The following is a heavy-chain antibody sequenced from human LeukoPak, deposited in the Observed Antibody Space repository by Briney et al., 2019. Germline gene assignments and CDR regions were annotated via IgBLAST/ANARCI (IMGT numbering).Heavy chain of an antibody. J-gene: IGHJ4*02. CDR2: MKPDGSEK. Sequence: GGSLRLSCAASGFTFSNSGMSWVRQAPGKGLEWVANMKPDGSEKYYVDSVKGRFTISRDNAKKSLYLQMNNLRAEDTAVYYCARPRWGDWGQGTLVTVSS. V-gene: IGHV3-7*01. CDR1: GFTFSNSG. CDR3: ARPRWGD. D-gene: IGHD3-16*01.